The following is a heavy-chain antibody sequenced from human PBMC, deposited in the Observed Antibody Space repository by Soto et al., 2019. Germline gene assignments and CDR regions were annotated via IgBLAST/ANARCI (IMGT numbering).Heavy chain of an antibody. D-gene: IGHD4-17*01. CDR1: GFAFTTAW. Sequence: EVELVESGGVLVKPGGSLRLSCAASGFAFTTAWMTWVRQAPGKALEWVGRIRSQIDGGTTDYAAPVKGRFTISRDDSKNTLYLQMNSLKTEDTAVYYCTTVAYGEYVSDYWGQGTLVTVSS. V-gene: IGHV3-15*01. CDR2: IRSQIDGGTT. CDR3: TTVAYGEYVSDY. J-gene: IGHJ4*02.